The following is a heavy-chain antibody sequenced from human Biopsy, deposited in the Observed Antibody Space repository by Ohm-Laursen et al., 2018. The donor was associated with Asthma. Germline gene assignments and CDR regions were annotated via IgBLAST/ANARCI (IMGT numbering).Heavy chain of an antibody. D-gene: IGHD1-26*01. V-gene: IGHV3-30-3*01. J-gene: IGHJ4*02. CDR1: GFTFRSYA. CDR3: ARDGLGVGAD. CDR2: GGSYYDGGLK. Sequence: RSLRLSCAAFGFTFRSYAMHWVRQAPGKGLEWVAVGGSYYDGGLKYYADSVNGRFTVSRDDSKNTLYLQMNSLRPDDTAVYYCARDGLGVGADWGQGTLVTVSS.